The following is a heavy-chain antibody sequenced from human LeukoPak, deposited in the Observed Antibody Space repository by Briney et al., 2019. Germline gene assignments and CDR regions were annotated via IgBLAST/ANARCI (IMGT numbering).Heavy chain of an antibody. D-gene: IGHD1-26*01. V-gene: IGHV4-34*01. CDR3: ARGAVGATSPYFDY. CDR2: INHSGST. J-gene: IGHJ4*02. CDR1: GGSFSGYY. Sequence: SETLSLTCALYGGSFSGYYWSWIRQPPGKGRDWIGEINHSGSTNYNPSLKSRVTISVDTSKNQFSLKLSSVTAADTAVYYCARGAVGATSPYFDYWGQGTLVTVSS.